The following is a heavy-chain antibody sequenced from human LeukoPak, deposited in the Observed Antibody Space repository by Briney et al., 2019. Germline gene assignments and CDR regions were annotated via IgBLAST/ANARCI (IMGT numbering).Heavy chain of an antibody. V-gene: IGHV1-18*01. D-gene: IGHD3-22*01. CDR1: GYTFTSYG. CDR2: ISAYNGNT. Sequence: GASVKVSFKASGYTFTSYGISWVRQAPGQGLEWMGWISAYNGNTNYAQKLQGRVNMTTDTSTSTAYTELRSLRSDDTDVYYCATARDYYYDLYYFDYWGQGTLVTVSS. J-gene: IGHJ4*02. CDR3: ATARDYYYDLYYFDY.